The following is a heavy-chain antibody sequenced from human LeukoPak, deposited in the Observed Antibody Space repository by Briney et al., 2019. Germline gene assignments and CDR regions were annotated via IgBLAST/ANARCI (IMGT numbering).Heavy chain of an antibody. CDR3: ARVISHFDL. Sequence: GGSLRLSCAASGFTFSRHWMHWVRQGPGKGLEWVSRIKSDGSETQYADSVKGRFTISRDNAHNTLYLQMTSLRPEDTAIYYCARVISHFDLWGQGALVTASS. CDR2: IKSDGSET. D-gene: IGHD3-3*02. CDR1: GFTFSRHW. V-gene: IGHV3-74*01. J-gene: IGHJ5*01.